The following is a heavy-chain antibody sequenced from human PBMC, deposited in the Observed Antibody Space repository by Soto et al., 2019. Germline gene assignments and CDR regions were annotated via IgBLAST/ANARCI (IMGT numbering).Heavy chain of an antibody. V-gene: IGHV3-23*01. Sequence: GGSLRLSCAASGFTFSSYAMSWVRQAPGKGLEWVSAISGSGGSTYYADSVKGGFTISRDNSKKTLYLQMNSLRAEDSAVYYCAKPLSTGDWYFDLWGRGTLVTVSS. CDR2: ISGSGGST. CDR1: GFTFSSYA. D-gene: IGHD7-27*01. J-gene: IGHJ2*01. CDR3: AKPLSTGDWYFDL.